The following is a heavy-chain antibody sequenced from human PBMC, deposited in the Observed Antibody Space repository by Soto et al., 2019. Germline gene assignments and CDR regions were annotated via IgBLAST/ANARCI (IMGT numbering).Heavy chain of an antibody. D-gene: IGHD3-10*01. CDR2: ISGSGGST. CDR3: AKILNGSGGAFDI. V-gene: IGHV3-23*01. J-gene: IGHJ3*02. CDR1: GFTFSSYA. Sequence: EVQLLESGGGLVQPGGSLRLSCAASGFTFSSYAMSWVRQAPGKGLEWVSAISGSGGSTYYADFVKGRFTISRDNSKNTLYLQMNSLRAEDTAVYYCAKILNGSGGAFDIWGQGTMVTVSS.